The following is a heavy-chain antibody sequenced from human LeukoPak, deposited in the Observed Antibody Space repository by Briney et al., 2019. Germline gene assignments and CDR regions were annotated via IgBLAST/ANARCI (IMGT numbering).Heavy chain of an antibody. V-gene: IGHV3-21*01. CDR3: ARALTPASGWLGS. CDR2: ISSSSSYM. CDR1: GFTFSSYT. J-gene: IGHJ5*01. D-gene: IGHD6-19*01. Sequence: GGSLRLSCVASGFTFSSYTMSWVRQAPGKGLEWVSCISSSSSYMYYGDTLKGRFTISRDNAKNSLYLQTDNLRADDTAMYYCARALTPASGWLGSWGQGTLVTVSS.